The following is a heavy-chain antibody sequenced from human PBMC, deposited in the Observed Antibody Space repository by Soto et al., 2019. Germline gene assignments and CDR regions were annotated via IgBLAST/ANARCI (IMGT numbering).Heavy chain of an antibody. CDR3: ARDPTRGWPNRTYDAFDI. Sequence: GGSLRLSCAASGFTLSTYWMNWVRQAPGKGLEWVANIKQDGSEKYYVDSVKGRFTVSRDNANNFLYLQMNSLRVDDTAVYYCARDPTRGWPNRTYDAFDIWGQGTVVTVSS. V-gene: IGHV3-7*03. J-gene: IGHJ3*02. D-gene: IGHD2-15*01. CDR2: IKQDGSEK. CDR1: GFTLSTYW.